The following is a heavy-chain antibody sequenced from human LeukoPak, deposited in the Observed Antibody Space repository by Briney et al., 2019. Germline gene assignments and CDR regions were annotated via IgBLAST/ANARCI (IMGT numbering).Heavy chain of an antibody. D-gene: IGHD3-16*01. Sequence: SETLSLTCTVSGDSITRHYWSWIRQPAGKGLEWIGRVYTSGTDYNPSLKSRVTMSLYTSKNQFSLHLRSVTAADTAVYYCARGIRYQMGVVSWFDSWGQGMLVTVSS. CDR1: GDSITRHY. J-gene: IGHJ5*01. CDR3: ARGIRYQMGVVSWFDS. V-gene: IGHV4-4*07. CDR2: VYTSGT.